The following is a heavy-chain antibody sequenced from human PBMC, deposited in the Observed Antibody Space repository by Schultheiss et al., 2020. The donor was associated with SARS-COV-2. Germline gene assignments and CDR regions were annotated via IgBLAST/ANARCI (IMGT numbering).Heavy chain of an antibody. V-gene: IGHV4-34*01. Sequence: SETLSLTCTVSGGSISSYYWSWIRQPPGKGLEWIGEINHSGSTNYNPSLKSRVTISVDTSKNQFSLKLSSVTAADTAVYYCATSSIAARPYFDYWGQGILVTVSS. CDR2: INHSGST. CDR3: ATSSIAARPYFDY. CDR1: GGSISSYY. J-gene: IGHJ4*02. D-gene: IGHD6-6*01.